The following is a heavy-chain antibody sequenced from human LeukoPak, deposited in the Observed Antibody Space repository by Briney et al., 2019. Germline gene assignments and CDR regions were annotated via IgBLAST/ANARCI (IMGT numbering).Heavy chain of an antibody. J-gene: IGHJ4*02. D-gene: IGHD4-11*01. Sequence: ASVKVSCKASGGTFSSYAISWVRQAPGQGLEWMGGIIPIFGTANYAQKFQGRVTITADESTSTAYMELSSLRSEDTAVYYCARETYMTTVRPLDYWGQGTLVTVSS. V-gene: IGHV1-69*13. CDR1: GGTFSSYA. CDR2: IIPIFGTA. CDR3: ARETYMTTVRPLDY.